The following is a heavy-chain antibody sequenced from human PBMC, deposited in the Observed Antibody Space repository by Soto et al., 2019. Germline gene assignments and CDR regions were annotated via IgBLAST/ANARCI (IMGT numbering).Heavy chain of an antibody. J-gene: IGHJ4*02. CDR2: ISSSSSYT. Sequence: GGSLTPSCAATGFTLSDYYLRWIRQAPGKGLEWVSYISSSSSYTNYADSVKGRFTISRDNAKNSLYLQMNSLRAEDTAVYYCASLYGSGSYYNFPFDYWGQGTLVTVSS. D-gene: IGHD3-10*01. CDR3: ASLYGSGSYYNFPFDY. V-gene: IGHV3-11*06. CDR1: GFTLSDYY.